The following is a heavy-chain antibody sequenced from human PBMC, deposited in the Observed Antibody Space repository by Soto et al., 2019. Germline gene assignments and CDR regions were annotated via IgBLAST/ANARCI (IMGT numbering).Heavy chain of an antibody. J-gene: IGHJ4*02. Sequence: GGSLRLSCAASGFTFSTFAMSWVRQAPGKGLEWVSAVTSSGSNTYYADSVKGRFTISRDNSKDTLYLQMDSLRAEDTSVYYCAKASSSTWPYYFDYWGQGTLVTVSS. CDR2: VTSSGSNT. CDR1: GFTFSTFA. V-gene: IGHV3-23*01. D-gene: IGHD6-13*01. CDR3: AKASSSTWPYYFDY.